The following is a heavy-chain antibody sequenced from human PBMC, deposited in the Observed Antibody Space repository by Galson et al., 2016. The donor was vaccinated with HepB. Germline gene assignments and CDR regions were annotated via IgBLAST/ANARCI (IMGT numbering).Heavy chain of an antibody. CDR3: SRRRMVPISLGRFDP. CDR1: RGSVSSGSYY. J-gene: IGHJ5*02. V-gene: IGHV4-61*01. Sequence: SETLSLTCTVSRGSVSSGSYYWSWLRQSPGKGFDWIGFVSPSGSANYSSSLKGRATISLDKSKNQFSLDLRSVTGADTARYYCSRRRMVPISLGRFDPWDQGTLVIVSP. D-gene: IGHD2-2*01. CDR2: VSPSGSA.